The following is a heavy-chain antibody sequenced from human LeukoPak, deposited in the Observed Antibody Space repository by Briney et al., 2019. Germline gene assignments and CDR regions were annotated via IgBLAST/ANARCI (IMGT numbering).Heavy chain of an antibody. CDR3: ARSARRDGYILDHYYMDL. V-gene: IGHV3-53*01. D-gene: IGHD5-24*01. J-gene: IGHJ6*03. CDR2: IYNDGST. Sequence: GGSLRLSCAAPGFTVSSNYMSWVRQAPGKGLEWVSVIYNDGSTYYADSVKGRFTISRDNSKNTLYLQMNSLRAEDTAVYYCARSARRDGYILDHYYMDLWGKGTTVTISS. CDR1: GFTVSSNY.